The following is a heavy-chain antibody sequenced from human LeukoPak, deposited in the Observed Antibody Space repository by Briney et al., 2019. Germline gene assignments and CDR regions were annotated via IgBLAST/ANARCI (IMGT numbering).Heavy chain of an antibody. J-gene: IGHJ4*02. Sequence: GGSLRLSCAASGFTFSSYGMHWVRQAPGKGLEWVAVISYDGSNKYYADSVKGRFTISRDNSKNTLYLQMNSLRAEDTAVYYCAKDRYYYDSSGYSFDYWGQGTPVTVSS. CDR3: AKDRYYYDSSGYSFDY. V-gene: IGHV3-30*18. D-gene: IGHD3-22*01. CDR1: GFTFSSYG. CDR2: ISYDGSNK.